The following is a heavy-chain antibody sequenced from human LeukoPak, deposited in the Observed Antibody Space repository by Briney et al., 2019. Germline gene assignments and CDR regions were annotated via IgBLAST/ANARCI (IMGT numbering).Heavy chain of an antibody. Sequence: ASVTVSFTASVYTFSNYVISWVRQAPGQGREWMGWISVYNGNTNYSQNFQGRVTMTTETSATTAYMELRSLTSDDTAVYYCARDTGYSSIWSDYWGQGTLVTVSS. V-gene: IGHV1-18*01. D-gene: IGHD6-13*01. J-gene: IGHJ4*02. CDR1: VYTFSNYV. CDR2: ISVYNGNT. CDR3: ARDTGYSSIWSDY.